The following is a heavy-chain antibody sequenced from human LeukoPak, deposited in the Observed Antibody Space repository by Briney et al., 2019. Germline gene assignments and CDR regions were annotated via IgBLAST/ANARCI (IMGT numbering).Heavy chain of an antibody. Sequence: SETLSLTCTVSGDSISSGNYYWGWIRQPPGKGLEWIGTTYHTETTYYNPSLKSRVTISVDTSKSQFSLKMSSVTAADTAVYYCARHMHYYDSSGRHDAFDIWGQGAMATVSS. J-gene: IGHJ3*02. CDR1: GDSISSGNYY. CDR3: ARHMHYYDSSGRHDAFDI. D-gene: IGHD3-22*01. V-gene: IGHV4-39*01. CDR2: TYHTETT.